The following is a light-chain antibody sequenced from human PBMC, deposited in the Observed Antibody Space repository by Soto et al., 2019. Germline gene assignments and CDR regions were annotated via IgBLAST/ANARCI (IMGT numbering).Light chain of an antibody. CDR1: SSDVGAYNY. J-gene: IGLJ1*01. V-gene: IGLV2-8*01. CDR3: TSRPVLTLGYV. CDR2: EVT. Sequence: QSALTQPPSASGSPGQSGTISCTGTSSDVGAYNYVSWYQQHPGKAPKLMIYEVTKRPSGVPARFSGSKSGNTASLTVSGFKLGERADNYGTSRPVLTLGYVFGPGPRSPS.